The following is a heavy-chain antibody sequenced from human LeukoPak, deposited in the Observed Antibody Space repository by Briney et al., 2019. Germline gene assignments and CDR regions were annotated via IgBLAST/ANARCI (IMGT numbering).Heavy chain of an antibody. CDR1: GGSFSGYY. CDR3: ARESMIVVWDI. V-gene: IGHV4-34*01. CDR2: INHSGST. D-gene: IGHD3-22*01. J-gene: IGHJ3*02. Sequence: SETLSLTCAVYGGSFSGYYWSWIRQPPGKGLEWIGEINHSGSTSYNPSLKSRVTISVDTSKNQFSLKLSSVTAADTAVYYCARESMIVVWDIWGQGTMVTVSS.